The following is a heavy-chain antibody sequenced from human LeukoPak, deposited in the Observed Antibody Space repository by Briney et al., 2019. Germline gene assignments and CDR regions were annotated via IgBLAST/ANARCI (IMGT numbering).Heavy chain of an antibody. CDR2: ISYDGSNK. D-gene: IGHD6-13*01. J-gene: IGHJ4*02. CDR1: GFTFSSYG. CDR3: AKDPRDIAAAEYFDY. Sequence: PGGSLRLSCAASGFTFSSYGLHWVRPAPAKGLAWVAVISYDGSNKYYADSVKGRFTISRDNSKNTLYLQMNSLRAEDTAVYYCAKDPRDIAAAEYFDYWGQGTLVTVSS. V-gene: IGHV3-30*18.